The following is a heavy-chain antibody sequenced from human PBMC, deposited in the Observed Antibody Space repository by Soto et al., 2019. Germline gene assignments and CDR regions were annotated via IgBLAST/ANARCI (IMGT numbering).Heavy chain of an antibody. V-gene: IGHV3-30*03. CDR2: ISKDGNVK. CDR1: GFTFSSYG. D-gene: IGHD3-10*01. Sequence: QVQLVESGGGVVQPGRSLRLSCAASGFTFSSYGMHWVRQAPGKGLEWVAVISKDGNVKYYAESVKGRFTISRDNSKNTLXXQMNXXGAXDTAAXXXTXXVASGYWGQGTLVTVSS. CDR3: TXXVASGY. J-gene: IGHJ4*02.